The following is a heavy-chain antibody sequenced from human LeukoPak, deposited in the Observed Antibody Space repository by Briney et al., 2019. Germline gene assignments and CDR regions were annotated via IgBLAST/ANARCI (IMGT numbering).Heavy chain of an antibody. CDR3: ARSSVLWFGELGRDYYFDY. V-gene: IGHV4-59*01. Sequence: SETLSLTCTVSGGSISSYCWSWIRQPPGKGLEWIGYIYYSGSTNYNPSLKSRVTISVDTSKNQFSLKLSSVTAADTAVCYCARSSVLWFGELGRDYYFDYWGQGTLVTVSS. D-gene: IGHD3-10*01. CDR1: GGSISSYC. J-gene: IGHJ4*02. CDR2: IYYSGST.